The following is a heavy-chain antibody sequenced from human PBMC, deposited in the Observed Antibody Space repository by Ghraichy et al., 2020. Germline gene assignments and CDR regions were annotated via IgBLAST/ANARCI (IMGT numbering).Heavy chain of an antibody. V-gene: IGHV3-7*01. CDR2: INGDGSEK. Sequence: ESLNISCAASGFTFSGYWMSWVRQAPGKGLEWVANINGDGSEKYYVDSVKGRFTISRDNAKNSLYLQVNSLRAEDTAVYYCARDNIDLFDYWGQGTLVTVSS. CDR3: ARDNIDLFDY. J-gene: IGHJ4*02. CDR1: GFTFSGYW. D-gene: IGHD2/OR15-2a*01.